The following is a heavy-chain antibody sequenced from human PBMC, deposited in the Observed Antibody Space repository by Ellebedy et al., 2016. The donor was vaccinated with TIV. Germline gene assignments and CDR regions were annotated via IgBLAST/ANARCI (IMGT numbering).Heavy chain of an antibody. CDR2: QPSTDIP. J-gene: IGHJ1*01. Sequence: GGSLRLSCVASGFTVSSNYMFWVRQAPGKGLEWVALQPSTDIPYYADSVRGRFTVSRDDSQNKLFLQMNNLRGDDTAVYYCARTDCSGRSCYSFFNHWGQGTLVTVSS. V-gene: IGHV3-53*01. CDR1: GFTVSSNY. D-gene: IGHD2-8*02. CDR3: ARTDCSGRSCYSFFNH.